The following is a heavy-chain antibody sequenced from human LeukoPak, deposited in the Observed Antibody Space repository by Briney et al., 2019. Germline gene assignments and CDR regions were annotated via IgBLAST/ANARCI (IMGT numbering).Heavy chain of an antibody. D-gene: IGHD3-10*01. CDR3: AKHYYDSGRWTFDI. CDR2: IGRGGGAT. CDR1: GFTFSNAY. V-gene: IGHV3-23*01. J-gene: IGHJ3*02. Sequence: GGSLRLSCAASGFTFSNAYMNWVRQAPGKGLEWVSVIGRGGGATYYADSVKGRFTISRDNSKNTLYLQMNSLRAEDTAVYYCAKHYYDSGRWTFDIWGQGTTVTVSS.